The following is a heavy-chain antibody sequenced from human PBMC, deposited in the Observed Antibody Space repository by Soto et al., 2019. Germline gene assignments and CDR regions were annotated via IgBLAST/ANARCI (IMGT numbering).Heavy chain of an antibody. Sequence: QVQLVQSGAEEKKPGASVKVSCKASGYTFTSYAIHWVRQAPGQRLEWMGWINAGNGNTKYSQKFQARVTITRDTPPLTSYMELSSLRSDDTAVYYCARGPYDVWTGPSFRYFDYLGQGTLVTLSS. CDR2: INAGNGNT. D-gene: IGHD3-9*01. J-gene: IGHJ4*02. CDR1: GYTFTSYA. CDR3: ARGPYDVWTGPSFRYFDY. V-gene: IGHV1-3*05.